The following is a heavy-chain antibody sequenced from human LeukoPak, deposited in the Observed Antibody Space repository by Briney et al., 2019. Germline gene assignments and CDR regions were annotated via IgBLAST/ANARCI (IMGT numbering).Heavy chain of an antibody. CDR3: ARDGVSSSVAAAGTLPDY. Sequence: ASVKVSCKASGYTFTSYYMHWVRQAPGQGLEWMGIINPSGGSTSYAQKFQGRVTMTRDTSTSTVYMELSSLRSEDTAVYYCARDGVSSSVAAAGTLPDYWGQGTLVTVSS. CDR1: GYTFTSYY. J-gene: IGHJ4*02. CDR2: INPSGGST. D-gene: IGHD6-13*01. V-gene: IGHV1-46*01.